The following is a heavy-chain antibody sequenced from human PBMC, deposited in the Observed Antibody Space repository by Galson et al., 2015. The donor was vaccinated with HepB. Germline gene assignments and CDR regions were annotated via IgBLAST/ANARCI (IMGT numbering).Heavy chain of an antibody. Sequence: SLRLSCAASGFTFTRHSMAWVRQAPGKGLEWVSTLGASGVNKLYADSVEGRFTISRDDSENTLYLQVDSLRAADTAVYFCAKESSGYYYFDSWGQGTLVTVSS. J-gene: IGHJ4*02. CDR2: LGASGVNK. CDR1: GFTFTRHS. CDR3: AKESSGYYYFDS. V-gene: IGHV3-23*01. D-gene: IGHD6-19*01.